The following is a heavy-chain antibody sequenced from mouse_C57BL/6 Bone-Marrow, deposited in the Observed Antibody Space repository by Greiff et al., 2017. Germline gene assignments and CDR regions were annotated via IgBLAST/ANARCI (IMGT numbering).Heavy chain of an antibody. CDR1: GYTFTSYW. CDR2: IYPCGGST. V-gene: IGHV1-55*01. D-gene: IGHD2-5*01. Sequence: QVQLQQPGAELVKPWASVKMSCKASGYTFTSYWITWLKQRAGQDLVWIVDIYPCGGSTNYNENFKSKATLTVDTSSSTAYMQLSSLTSEDSAVYYSAIHDYSNYWYFDVWGTGTTVTVSS. CDR3: AIHDYSNYWYFDV. J-gene: IGHJ1*03.